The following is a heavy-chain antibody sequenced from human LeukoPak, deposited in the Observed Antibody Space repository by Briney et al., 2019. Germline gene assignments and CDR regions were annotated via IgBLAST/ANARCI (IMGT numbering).Heavy chain of an antibody. CDR2: ISGSGGST. Sequence: GGSLRLSCAASGFTFSSYAMSWVRQAPGKGLEWVSAISGSGGSTYYADSVKGQFTISRDNSKNTLYLQMNSLRAEDTAVYYCAKDYRRAPYYFDYWGQGTLVTVSS. J-gene: IGHJ4*02. V-gene: IGHV3-23*01. CDR3: AKDYRRAPYYFDY. CDR1: GFTFSSYA.